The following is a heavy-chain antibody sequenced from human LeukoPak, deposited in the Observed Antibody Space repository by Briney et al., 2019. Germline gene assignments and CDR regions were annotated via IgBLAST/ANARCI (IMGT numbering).Heavy chain of an antibody. V-gene: IGHV1-24*01. J-gene: IGHJ4*02. Sequence: ASVKVSCKVSGYTLIELSIHWVRQIPGKGLEWLAGFDPESGETFYAQKFQGRVTMTEDTSTDAAYMELSNLRSEDTALYYCATERPDLLIRLAPFDSWGQGTLVTVSS. CDR2: FDPESGET. D-gene: IGHD1-1*01. CDR1: GYTLIELS. CDR3: ATERPDLLIRLAPFDS.